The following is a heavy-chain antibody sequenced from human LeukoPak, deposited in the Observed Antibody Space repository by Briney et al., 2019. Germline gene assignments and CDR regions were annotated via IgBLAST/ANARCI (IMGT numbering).Heavy chain of an antibody. V-gene: IGHV3-23*01. CDR2: ISGSGGST. J-gene: IGHJ2*01. Sequence: GGSLRLSCAASGFTFSSYAMSWVRQAPGKGLEWVSAISGSGGSTYYADSVKGRFTISRDNSKNTLYLQMNSLRAEDTAVYYCAKAESSGWYGDWYFDLWGRGTLVTVSS. CDR1: GFTFSSYA. CDR3: AKAESSGWYGDWYFDL. D-gene: IGHD6-19*01.